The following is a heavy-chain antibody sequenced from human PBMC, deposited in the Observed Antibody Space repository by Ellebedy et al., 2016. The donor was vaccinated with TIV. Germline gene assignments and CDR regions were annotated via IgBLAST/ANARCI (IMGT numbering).Heavy chain of an antibody. J-gene: IGHJ4*02. CDR1: GYTFTNYS. V-gene: IGHV1-46*01. CDR3: TRDQDEGRSNDY. CDR2: IHPSGGST. D-gene: IGHD2-15*01. Sequence: AASVKVSCKASGYTFTNYSMNWARQPPGQGLEWMGIIHPSGGSTPYEQKFQGRVTMTRDTYTSTVYMELSSLRSEDTAVYYCTRDQDEGRSNDYWGQGTLVNVSS.